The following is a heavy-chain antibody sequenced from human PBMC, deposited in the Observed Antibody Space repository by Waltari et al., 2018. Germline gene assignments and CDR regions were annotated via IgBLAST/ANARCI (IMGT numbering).Heavy chain of an antibody. CDR1: GFRFRDSN. V-gene: IGHV3-48*02. D-gene: IGHD3-9*01. CDR3: ARGGLVRGDAFPG. J-gene: IGHJ3*01. Sequence: QLVESGGDLVQSGGSLRLSCEASGFRFRDSNMNWVRQAPGQGLEGVSDIVSTSGRIYYAYSLKRRFTISRDKAKHSVSLQMTSLREEDTAIYFCARGGLVRGDAFPGWGPGTVVTVSS. CDR2: IVSTSGRI.